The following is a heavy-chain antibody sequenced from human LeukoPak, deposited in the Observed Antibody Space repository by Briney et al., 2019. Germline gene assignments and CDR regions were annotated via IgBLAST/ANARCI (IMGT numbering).Heavy chain of an antibody. CDR2: INHSGST. V-gene: IGHV4-34*01. CDR1: GGSFSGYY. D-gene: IGHD2-2*01. CDR3: ARADCSSTSCYFFHYYGMDV. J-gene: IGHJ6*02. Sequence: PSETLSLTCAVYGGSFSGYYWSWIRQPPGKGLEWIGEINHSGSTNYNPSLKSRVTISVDTSKNQFSLKLSSVTAADTAVYYCARADCSSTSCYFFHYYGMDVWGQGTTVTVSS.